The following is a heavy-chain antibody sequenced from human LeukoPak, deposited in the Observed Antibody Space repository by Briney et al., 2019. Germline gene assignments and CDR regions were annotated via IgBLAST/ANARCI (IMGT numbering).Heavy chain of an antibody. CDR1: GGSISRTNW. CDR2: ISLSGRT. D-gene: IGHD3-10*01. J-gene: IGHJ4*02. Sequence: PSGTLSLTCDVSGGSISRTNWWSWVRQCPGQGLEWIGEISLSGRTNYNPSLQSRVTMSLDESKNQLSLDLASVTAADTAVYYCAKGYGSGNYYGDYWGQGTLVTVSS. V-gene: IGHV4-4*02. CDR3: AKGYGSGNYYGDY.